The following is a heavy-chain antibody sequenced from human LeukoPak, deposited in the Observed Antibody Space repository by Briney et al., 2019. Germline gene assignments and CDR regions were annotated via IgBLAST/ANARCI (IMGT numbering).Heavy chain of an antibody. CDR3: AKGGEVVPKRYYDILTAYWGY. Sequence: GGSLRLSCAASGFTFSSYGMHWVRQAPGKGLEWVAFIRYDGSNKYYADSVKGRFTISRDNSKNTLYLQMNSLRAEDTAVYYCAKGGEVVPKRYYDILTAYWGYWGQGTLVTVSS. CDR2: IRYDGSNK. V-gene: IGHV3-30*02. J-gene: IGHJ4*02. CDR1: GFTFSSYG. D-gene: IGHD3-9*01.